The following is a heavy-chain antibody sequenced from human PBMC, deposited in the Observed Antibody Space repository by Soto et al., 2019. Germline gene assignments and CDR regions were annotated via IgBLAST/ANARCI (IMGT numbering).Heavy chain of an antibody. V-gene: IGHV3-23*01. CDR1: GITFSNYA. D-gene: IGHD5-18*01. CDR3: AKEGGGGAAMVTSYFDY. Sequence: GGSLRLSCAASGITFSNYALSWVRQAPGKGLEWVSGISGSGRDTYYADSVKGRFTISRDNSKSTLYLHMNSLRADDTAIYYCAKEGGGGAAMVTSYFDYWGQGTLVTVS. J-gene: IGHJ4*02. CDR2: ISGSGRDT.